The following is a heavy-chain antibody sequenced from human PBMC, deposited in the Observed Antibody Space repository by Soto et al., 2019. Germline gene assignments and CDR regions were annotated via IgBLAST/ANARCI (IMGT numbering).Heavy chain of an antibody. CDR3: ARVGSWYGGWFDP. V-gene: IGHV4-59*01. Sequence: SETLSLTCTVSGGSISSYYWSWIRLPPGKGLEWIGYIYYSGSTNYNPSLKSRVTISVDTSKNQFSLKLSSVTAADTAVYYCARVGSWYGGWFDPWGQGTLVTVSS. CDR1: GGSISSYY. J-gene: IGHJ5*02. CDR2: IYYSGST. D-gene: IGHD6-13*01.